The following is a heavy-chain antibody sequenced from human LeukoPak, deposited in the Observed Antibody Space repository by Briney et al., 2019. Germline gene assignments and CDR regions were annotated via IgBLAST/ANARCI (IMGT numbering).Heavy chain of an antibody. Sequence: PSETLSLTCAVYGGSFSGYYWSWIRQPPGKGLEWIGEINHSGSTNYNPSLKSRVTISVDTSKNQFSLELSSVTAADTAVYYCARGTSIAVAGDTYWYFDLWGRGTLVTVSS. CDR1: GGSFSGYY. CDR3: ARGTSIAVAGDTYWYFDL. CDR2: INHSGST. V-gene: IGHV4-34*01. J-gene: IGHJ2*01. D-gene: IGHD6-19*01.